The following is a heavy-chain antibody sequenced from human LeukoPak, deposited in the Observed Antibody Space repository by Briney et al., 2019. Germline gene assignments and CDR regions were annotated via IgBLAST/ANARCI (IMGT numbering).Heavy chain of an antibody. CDR1: AFSFSSYS. J-gene: IGHJ3*02. D-gene: IGHD6-13*01. Sequence: GGSLRLSCAASAFSFSSYSMSWVRQPPGKGLEWVANIKQDVSEKYYVDSVKGRFTISRDNAKNSLYLHMNSLRAEDTAVYYCARDSSRAAFDIRGQGTMVTVSS. V-gene: IGHV3-7*01. CDR2: IKQDVSEK. CDR3: ARDSSRAAFDI.